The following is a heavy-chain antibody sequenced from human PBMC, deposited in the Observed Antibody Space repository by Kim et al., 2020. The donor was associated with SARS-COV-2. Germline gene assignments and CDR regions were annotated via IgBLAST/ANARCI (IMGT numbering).Heavy chain of an antibody. CDR1: GFTFSSYG. CDR3: ARDGADILSDYYGCLDS. V-gene: IGHV3-33*01. CDR2: IWYDGSNK. J-gene: IGHJ4*02. Sequence: GGSLRLSCATSGFTFSSYGMHWLRQAPGKGLEWVAVIWYDGSNKYYADSVKGRFTISRDNSKKMLNLQMNSLRVEDTAVYYCARDGADILSDYYGCLDSWGQGAQVTVSA. D-gene: IGHD3-9*01.